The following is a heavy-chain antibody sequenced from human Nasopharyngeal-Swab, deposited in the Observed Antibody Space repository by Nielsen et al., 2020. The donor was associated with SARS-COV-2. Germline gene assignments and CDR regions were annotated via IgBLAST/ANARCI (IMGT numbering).Heavy chain of an antibody. CDR2: INPKSGGT. CDR3: ARSHIVVVTDAFDI. V-gene: IGHV1-2*04. CDR1: GYTFTGYY. D-gene: IGHD2-21*02. Sequence: ASVKVSCKASGYTFTGYYMQWVRQAPGQGLAWMGWINPKSGGTNYAQKFQGWVTMTRDPSISTAYMDLSRLRSDDTAVYYCARSHIVVVTDAFDIWGQGTMVTVSS. J-gene: IGHJ3*02.